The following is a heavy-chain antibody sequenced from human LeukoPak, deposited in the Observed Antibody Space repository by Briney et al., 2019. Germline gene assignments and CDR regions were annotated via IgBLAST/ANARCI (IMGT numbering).Heavy chain of an antibody. V-gene: IGHV4-38-2*02. Sequence: SETQSLTCTVSGYFISSGYYWGWIRQPPRKGLQWIGSIHHSGSTYYNPSLKSRVNISVDTSKNQLSVALKSETAAETAVYFCARGAEYYAIWRGYAGYSDYWGQGISVTVSS. J-gene: IGHJ4*02. CDR1: GYFISSGYY. D-gene: IGHD3-3*01. CDR3: ARGAEYYAIWRGYAGYSDY. CDR2: IHHSGST.